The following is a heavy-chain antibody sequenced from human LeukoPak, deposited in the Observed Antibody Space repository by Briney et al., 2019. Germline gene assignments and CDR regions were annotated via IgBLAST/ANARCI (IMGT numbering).Heavy chain of an antibody. CDR1: GGSFSGYY. D-gene: IGHD3-3*01. CDR2: INHSGST. Sequence: SETLSLTCAVYGGSFSGYYWSWIRQPPGKGLEWIGEINHSGSTNYNPSLKSRGTILVDTSKNQFSLKLSSVTAADTAVYYCAINVLRFLEWPDYWGQGTLVTVSS. J-gene: IGHJ4*02. CDR3: AINVLRFLEWPDY. V-gene: IGHV4-34*01.